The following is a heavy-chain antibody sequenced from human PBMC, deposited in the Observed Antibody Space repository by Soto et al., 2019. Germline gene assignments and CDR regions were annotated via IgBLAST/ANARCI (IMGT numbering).Heavy chain of an antibody. J-gene: IGHJ3*01. V-gene: IGHV1-69*01. CDR1: GDTFNSYG. D-gene: IGHD6-13*01. Sequence: QVQLVQSGPELKKPGSSVKVSCKAPGDTFNSYGISWVRHAPGQGLEWMGGIVPMFGTTNLALKFEDRVTITSDELTTTVYMEIRVLTSEDTAVYYCARDLADVHLWDAFDVWGHGTRVTVSS. CDR2: IVPMFGTT. CDR3: ARDLADVHLWDAFDV.